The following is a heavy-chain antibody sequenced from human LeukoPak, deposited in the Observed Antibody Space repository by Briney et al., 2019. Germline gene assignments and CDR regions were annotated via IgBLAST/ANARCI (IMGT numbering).Heavy chain of an antibody. CDR1: GFTFSNNA. CDR2: ISDRGGST. CDR3: AKEKYNWNDGRAEGFDS. J-gene: IGHJ4*02. V-gene: IGHV3-23*01. D-gene: IGHD1-1*01. Sequence: GGSLRLSCAVSGFTFSNNAMNWVRQAPGKGLEWVSRISDRGGSTYYADSVKGRFTISRDNSKNTLYLQMDSLRAEDTAVYYCAKEKYNWNDGRAEGFDSWGQGTLVAVSS.